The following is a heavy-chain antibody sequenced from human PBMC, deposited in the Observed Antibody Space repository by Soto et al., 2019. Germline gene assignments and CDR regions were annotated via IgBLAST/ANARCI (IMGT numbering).Heavy chain of an antibody. Sequence: PSETLSLTCTVSGGSISSGDYYWSWIRQPPGKGLEWIGYIYYSGSTYYNPSLKSRVTISVDTSKNQFSLKLSSVTAADTAVYYCAMIILAIRTSWLDLCCPGPLRTV. D-gene: IGHD1-1*01. J-gene: IGHJ5*02. CDR2: IYYSGST. CDR1: GGSISSGDYY. CDR3: AMIILAIRTSWLDL. V-gene: IGHV4-30-4*01.